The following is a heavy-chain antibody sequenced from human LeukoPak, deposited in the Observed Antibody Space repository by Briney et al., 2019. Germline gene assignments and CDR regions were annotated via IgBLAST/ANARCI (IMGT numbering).Heavy chain of an antibody. J-gene: IGHJ4*02. CDR2: IRYDRRNQ. V-gene: IGHV3-30*02. CDR1: GFTFSSYG. D-gene: IGHD3-22*01. Sequence: GSLRLSCAASGFTFSSYGMHWVRQAPGKGLEWVAFIRYDRRNQYYADSVKGRFTISRDNSKNTLYPQVNSLRAEDTAVYYCAKDYSDSSGYFRVPHVFDFWGQGTLVTVSS. CDR3: AKDYSDSSGYFRVPHVFDF.